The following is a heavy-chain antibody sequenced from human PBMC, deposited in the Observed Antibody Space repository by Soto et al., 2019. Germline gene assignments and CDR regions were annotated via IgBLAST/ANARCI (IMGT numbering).Heavy chain of an antibody. J-gene: IGHJ3*02. CDR3: ARSGYSGYDSRGKYAFDI. Sequence: QITLKESGPTLVKPTQTLTLTCTFSGFSLSATGVGVGWIRQPPGKALEWLALIYWDDDRRYSPSLKPRLTIAKDTSKNQVVLTLNNMDPVDTATYYCARSGYSGYDSRGKYAFDIWGQGTMVTVSS. CDR2: IYWDDDR. D-gene: IGHD5-12*01. CDR1: GFSLSATGVG. V-gene: IGHV2-5*02.